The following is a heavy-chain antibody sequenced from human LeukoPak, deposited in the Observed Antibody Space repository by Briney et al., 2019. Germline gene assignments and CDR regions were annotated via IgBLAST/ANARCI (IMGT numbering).Heavy chain of an antibody. V-gene: IGHV1-46*01. D-gene: IGHD5-18*01. Sequence: ASVNVSCKASGYTFTSYYMHWVRQAPGQGLEWMGIINPSGGSTSYAQKFQGRVTMTRDTSMSTVYMELSSLRSEDTAVYYCARLRGDTAMVFDYWGQGTLVTVSS. CDR1: GYTFTSYY. CDR3: ARLRGDTAMVFDY. CDR2: INPSGGST. J-gene: IGHJ4*02.